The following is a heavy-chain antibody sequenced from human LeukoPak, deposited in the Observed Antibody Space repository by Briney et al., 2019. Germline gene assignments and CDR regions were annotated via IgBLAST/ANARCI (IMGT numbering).Heavy chain of an antibody. Sequence: SETLSLTCAVYGGSFSGYYWSWIRQPPGKGLEWIGEINHSGSTNYNPSLKSRVTISVDTSKNQFSLKLSSVTAADTAVYYCARGLGIVVVVAATPERDDFDIWGQGTKVTVSS. CDR2: INHSGST. CDR3: ARGLGIVVVVAATPERDDFDI. CDR1: GGSFSGYY. J-gene: IGHJ3*02. D-gene: IGHD2-15*01. V-gene: IGHV4-34*01.